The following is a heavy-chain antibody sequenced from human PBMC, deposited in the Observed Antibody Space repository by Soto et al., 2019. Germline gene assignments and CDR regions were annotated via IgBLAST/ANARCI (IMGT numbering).Heavy chain of an antibody. CDR3: ARGHQWNYDAYYMDY. D-gene: IGHD1-7*01. Sequence: QPLSLPFAISADSVSINSAAWNWIRQSPSPGLEWLGRTYYMSKWYNDYAVSVKSRITINPDTSKNQFSLQLNSVTAEDTAVYYCARGHQWNYDAYYMDYWGKGTQVTVSS. CDR1: ADSVSINSAA. V-gene: IGHV6-1*01. CDR2: TYYMSKWYN. J-gene: IGHJ4*02.